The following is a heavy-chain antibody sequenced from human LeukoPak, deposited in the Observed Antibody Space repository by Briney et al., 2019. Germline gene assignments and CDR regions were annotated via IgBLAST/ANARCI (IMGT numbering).Heavy chain of an antibody. CDR3: ARLHYDFWSGYHEGVYYGMDV. V-gene: IGHV1-8*01. D-gene: IGHD3-3*01. Sequence: ASVKVSCKASGYTFTSYDINWVRQATGQGLEWMGWMNPNSGNTGYAQKFQGRVTMTRNTSISTAYMELSSLRSEDTAVYYCARLHYDFWSGYHEGVYYGMDVWGQGTTVTVSS. CDR1: GYTFTSYD. J-gene: IGHJ6*02. CDR2: MNPNSGNT.